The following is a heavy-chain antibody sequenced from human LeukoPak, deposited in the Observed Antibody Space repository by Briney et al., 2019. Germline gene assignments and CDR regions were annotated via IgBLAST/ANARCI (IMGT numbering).Heavy chain of an antibody. CDR2: IYYSGST. CDR3: ARMKGVVVIPTARPTFYFDY. D-gene: IGHD2-2*01. Sequence: SETLSLTCTASAYSISSGYYWGWIRQPPGKGLEWIVSIYYSGSTYYNQSLKSRVTISIDTSKNQFSLKLTSVTAADTAMYYCARMKGVVVIPTARPTFYFDYWGQGILVTVSS. J-gene: IGHJ4*02. CDR1: AYSISSGYY. V-gene: IGHV4-38-2*02.